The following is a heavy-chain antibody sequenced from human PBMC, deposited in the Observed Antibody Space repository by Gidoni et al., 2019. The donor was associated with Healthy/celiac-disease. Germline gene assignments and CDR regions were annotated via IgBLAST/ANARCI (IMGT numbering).Heavy chain of an antibody. CDR3: AKAPAVHPYNWFDP. Sequence: QVQLVESGGGVVQPGRSLRLSCAASGFTFSSYGMHWVRQAPGKGLEWVAVISYDGSNKYYADSVKGRFTISRDNSKNTLYLQMNSLRAEDTAVYYCAKAPAVHPYNWFDPWGQGTLVTVSS. V-gene: IGHV3-30*18. D-gene: IGHD6-13*01. CDR1: GFTFSSYG. J-gene: IGHJ5*02. CDR2: ISYDGSNK.